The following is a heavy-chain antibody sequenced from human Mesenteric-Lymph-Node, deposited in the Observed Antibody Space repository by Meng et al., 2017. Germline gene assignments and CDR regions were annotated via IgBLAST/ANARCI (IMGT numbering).Heavy chain of an antibody. CDR1: GDSIASGDYS. CDR2: IYHGVNI. J-gene: IGHJ4*02. D-gene: IGHD4-17*01. V-gene: IGHV4-30-2*01. CDR3: TTLYGDSIS. Sequence: HESGPGLVRPSQTLFLTCVLSGDSIASGDYSWTWIRQPPGKGLEWIGYIYHGVNIYYTPSLRSRVTISVDKSRNQFSLKLTSVSAADTAVYYCTTLYGDSISWGQGTLVTVSS.